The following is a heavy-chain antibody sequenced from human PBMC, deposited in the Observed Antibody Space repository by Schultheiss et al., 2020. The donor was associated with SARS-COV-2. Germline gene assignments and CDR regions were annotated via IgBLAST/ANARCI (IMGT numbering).Heavy chain of an antibody. D-gene: IGHD6-13*01. CDR3: ASKYSSSWSPYYYGMDV. CDR2: IYYSGST. J-gene: IGHJ6*02. Sequence: SETLSLTCTVSGGSISIGGYYWGWIRQPPGKGLEWIGSIYYSGSTYYNPSLKSRVTISVDTSKNQFSLKLSSVTAADTAVYYCASKYSSSWSPYYYGMDVWGQGTTVTVSS. V-gene: IGHV4-39*01. CDR1: GGSISIGGYY.